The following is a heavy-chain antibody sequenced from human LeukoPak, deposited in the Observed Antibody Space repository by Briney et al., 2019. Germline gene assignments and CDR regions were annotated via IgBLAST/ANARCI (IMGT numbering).Heavy chain of an antibody. CDR2: IYHSGNT. V-gene: IGHV4-59*01. CDR1: GGTISSYY. Sequence: SETLSLTCTVSGGTISSYYWSWIRQPPGKGLEWIGYIYHSGNTNYNPSLKSRVTIAVDTSKNQFSLRLRSVTAADTAMYYCARETPESLFDYWGQGIQVTVSS. CDR3: ARETPESLFDY. J-gene: IGHJ4*02. D-gene: IGHD1-14*01.